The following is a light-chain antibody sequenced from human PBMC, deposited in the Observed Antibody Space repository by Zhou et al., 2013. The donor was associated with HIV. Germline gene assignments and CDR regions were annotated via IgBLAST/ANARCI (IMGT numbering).Light chain of an antibody. Sequence: QSVLTQPPSASGTPGQRVTISCSGSSSNIGSNTVNWYQQLPGTAPKLLISRSNQRPSGVPDRFSGSKSGTSASLAISGLQSEDEADYYCATWDDSLNGYVFGTGTKVTVL. CDR3: ATWDDSLNGYV. J-gene: IGLJ1*01. CDR1: SSNIGSNT. CDR2: RSN. V-gene: IGLV1-44*01.